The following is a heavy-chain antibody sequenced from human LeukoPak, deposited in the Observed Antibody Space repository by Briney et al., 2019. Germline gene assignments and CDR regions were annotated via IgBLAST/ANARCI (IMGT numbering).Heavy chain of an antibody. Sequence: GGSLRLSCAASGFTFSNFALAWVRQAPGKGLEWVSVISGNGGTTYYADFVQGRFTISRDNSKNTLYLQMNNLRAEDSAVYYCAKDSDMWPVSWFDPWGQGTLVTVSS. CDR2: ISGNGGTT. CDR3: AKDSDMWPVSWFDP. V-gene: IGHV3-23*01. D-gene: IGHD2-15*01. CDR1: GFTFSNFA. J-gene: IGHJ5*02.